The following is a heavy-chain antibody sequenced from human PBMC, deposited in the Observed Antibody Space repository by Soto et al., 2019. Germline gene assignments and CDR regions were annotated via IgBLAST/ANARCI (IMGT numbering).Heavy chain of an antibody. CDR1: GYTFTSYG. D-gene: IGHD2-21*02. CDR3: ARDLTGVTASFYYYYGMDV. Sequence: QVQLVQSGAEVKKPGASVKVSCKASGYTFTSYGISWVRQAPGQGLEWMGWISAYNGNTNYAQKLQGRVTITTDTSTSTAYMELRSLRSDDTAVYYCARDLTGVTASFYYYYGMDVWGQGTTVTVSS. V-gene: IGHV1-18*01. CDR2: ISAYNGNT. J-gene: IGHJ6*02.